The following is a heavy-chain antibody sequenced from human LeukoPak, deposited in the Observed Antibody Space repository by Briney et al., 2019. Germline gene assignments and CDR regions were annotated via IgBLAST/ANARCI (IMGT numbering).Heavy chain of an antibody. Sequence: GASVKVSCKASGYTFTSYDINWVRQATGQGLEWMGWMNPNSGNTGYAQKFQGRVTMTRNTSISTAYMELSSLRSEDTAVYYCARVRNTRNWFDSWGQGTLVTVSS. J-gene: IGHJ5*01. CDR2: MNPNSGNT. V-gene: IGHV1-8*01. CDR1: GYTFTSYD. CDR3: ARVRNTRNWFDS. D-gene: IGHD1-14*01.